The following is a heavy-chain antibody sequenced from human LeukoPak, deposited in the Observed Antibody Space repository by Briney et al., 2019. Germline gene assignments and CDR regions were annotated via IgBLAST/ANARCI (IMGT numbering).Heavy chain of an antibody. J-gene: IGHJ3*02. D-gene: IGHD6-6*01. CDR2: MNPNSGNT. V-gene: IGHV1-8*01. CDR3: ADSGSGRNAFDI. Sequence: ASVKVSCKASGYTFTSYDINWVRQATGQGLEWMGWMNPNSGNTGYAQKFQGRVTMTRNTSISTAYMELSSLRSEDTAVYYCADSGSGRNAFDIWGQGTMVTVSS. CDR1: GYTFTSYD.